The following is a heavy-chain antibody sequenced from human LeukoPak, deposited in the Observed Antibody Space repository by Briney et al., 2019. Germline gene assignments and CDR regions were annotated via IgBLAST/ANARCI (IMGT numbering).Heavy chain of an antibody. V-gene: IGHV3-30-3*01. CDR3: ASDVDTAMEDDY. CDR2: ISYDGSNK. CDR1: GFTFSSYA. Sequence: GGSLRLSCAASGFTFSSYAMHWVRQAPGKGLEWVAVISYDGSNKYYADSVKGRFIISRDNSKNTLYLQMSSLRAEDTAVYYCASDVDTAMEDDYWGQGTLVTVSS. D-gene: IGHD5-18*01. J-gene: IGHJ4*02.